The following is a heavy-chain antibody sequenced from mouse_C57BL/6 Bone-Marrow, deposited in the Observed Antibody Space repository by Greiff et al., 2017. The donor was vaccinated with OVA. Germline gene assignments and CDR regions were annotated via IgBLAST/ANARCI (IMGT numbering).Heavy chain of an antibody. V-gene: IGHV1-54*01. D-gene: IGHD2-12*01. Sequence: LQESGAELVRPGTSVKVSCKASGYAFTNYLIEWVKQRPGQGLEWIGVINPGSGGTNYNEKFKGKATLTADKSSSTAYMQLSSLTSEDSAVYFCARKDDGTFDYWGQGTTLTVSS. CDR3: ARKDDGTFDY. CDR1: GYAFTNYL. J-gene: IGHJ2*01. CDR2: INPGSGGT.